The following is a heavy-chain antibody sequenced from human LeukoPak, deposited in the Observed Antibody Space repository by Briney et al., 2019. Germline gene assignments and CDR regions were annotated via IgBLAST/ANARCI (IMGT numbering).Heavy chain of an antibody. V-gene: IGHV4-34*01. J-gene: IGHJ4*02. D-gene: IGHD6-19*01. CDR3: ARSTEYSSGWYLN. CDR1: GGSFSGYY. Sequence: SETLSLTCAVYGGSFSGYYWSWIRQPPGKGLEWIGEINHSGSTNYNPSLKSRVTISVDTSKNQFSLKLSSVTAVDTAVYYCARSTEYSSGWYLNWGQGTLVTVSS. CDR2: INHSGST.